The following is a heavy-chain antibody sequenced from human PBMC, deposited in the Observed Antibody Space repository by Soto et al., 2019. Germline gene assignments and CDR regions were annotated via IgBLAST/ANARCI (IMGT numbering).Heavy chain of an antibody. Sequence: GGSLRLSCAVSGFTVSNNYMSWLRQAPGKGLEGVSVIYSGGYTAYGDSVKGRFTISRDNSKNTLYLQMNSLRADDTAVYYCAREVDDFWSGYSISNWFDPWGQGTLVTVSS. CDR2: IYSGGYT. D-gene: IGHD3-3*01. V-gene: IGHV3-53*01. CDR3: AREVDDFWSGYSISNWFDP. J-gene: IGHJ5*02. CDR1: GFTVSNNY.